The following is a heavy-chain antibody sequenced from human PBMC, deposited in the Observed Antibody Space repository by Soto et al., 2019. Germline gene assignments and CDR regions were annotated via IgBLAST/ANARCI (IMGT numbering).Heavy chain of an antibody. CDR2: ITPIFGTV. CDR1: GGTFSSYS. V-gene: IGHV1-69*06. J-gene: IGHJ5*02. CDR3: AREGDTREGRGVFFS. D-gene: IGHD3-16*01. Sequence: SVKVSCKASGGTFSSYSFSWVRQAPGQGLEWMGGITPIFGTVHYAQNFRGRVTITAVKSTSIVHMELSSLRSEDTAVFYCAREGDTREGRGVFFSWGQGTLVTVSS.